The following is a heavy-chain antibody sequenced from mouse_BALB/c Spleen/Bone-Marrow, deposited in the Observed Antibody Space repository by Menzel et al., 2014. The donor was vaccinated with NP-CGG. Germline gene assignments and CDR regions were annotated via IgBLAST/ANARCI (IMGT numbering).Heavy chain of an antibody. CDR1: GYTFTSYA. J-gene: IGHJ2*01. V-gene: IGHV1-14*01. CDR2: ISPYNDGT. Sequence: EVKLQESGAELVMPGASVKMSCKASGYTFTSYAMHWVKQKPGQGLEWIGYISPYNDGTKYNEKFKGKATLTSDKSSSTAYMELSSLTSEDSAVYYCAREVVATDYFDYWGQGTTLTVSS. D-gene: IGHD1-1*01. CDR3: AREVVATDYFDY.